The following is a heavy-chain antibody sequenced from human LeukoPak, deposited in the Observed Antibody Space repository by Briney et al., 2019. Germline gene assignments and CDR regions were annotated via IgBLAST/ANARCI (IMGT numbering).Heavy chain of an antibody. CDR3: ASPLGAGELYPLGY. Sequence: GGSLRLFCAASGFTFSSYSMNWVRQAPGKGLEWVSSISSSSSYIYYADSVKGRFTISRDNAKNSLYLQMNSLRAEDTAVYYCASPLGAGELYPLGYWGQGTLVTVSS. CDR2: ISSSSSYI. CDR1: GFTFSSYS. J-gene: IGHJ4*02. D-gene: IGHD3-10*01. V-gene: IGHV3-21*01.